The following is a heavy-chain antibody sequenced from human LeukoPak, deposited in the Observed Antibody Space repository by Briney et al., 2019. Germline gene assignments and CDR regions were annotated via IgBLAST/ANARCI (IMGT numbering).Heavy chain of an antibody. CDR2: MNPNSGNT. Sequence: ASVKVSCKASGYTFTSYDTNWVRQATGQGLEWMGWMNPNSGNTGYAQKFQGRVTMTRNTSISTAYMELSSLRSEDTAVYYCARDYSFYGMDVWGQGTTVTVSS. V-gene: IGHV1-8*01. D-gene: IGHD4-11*01. J-gene: IGHJ6*02. CDR1: GYTFTSYD. CDR3: ARDYSFYGMDV.